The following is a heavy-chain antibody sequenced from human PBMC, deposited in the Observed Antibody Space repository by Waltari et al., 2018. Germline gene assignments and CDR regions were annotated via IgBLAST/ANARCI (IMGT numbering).Heavy chain of an antibody. Sequence: EVQLLQSGGGVVQPGGSLRLSCAASGFHFKTSAMSWLRQLPGKGLEWVSSIYGSGEGTFYADPVKGRFTISRDNSKNTLYLQMNGLRAEDTAIYYCAKEADAAVAGYAEYFQDWGQGTRVTVSS. J-gene: IGHJ1*01. V-gene: IGHV3-23*01. D-gene: IGHD6-19*01. CDR3: AKEADAAVAGYAEYFQD. CDR1: GFHFKTSA. CDR2: IYGSGEGT.